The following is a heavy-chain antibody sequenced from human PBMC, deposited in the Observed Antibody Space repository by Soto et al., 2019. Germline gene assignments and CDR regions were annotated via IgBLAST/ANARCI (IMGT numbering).Heavy chain of an antibody. Sequence: PRGSLRLSCSASVFTFSDHYMEWFRQAPGKGLEWVGRTRNKVDSYTTEYAASVRGRFTISRDDSKTSLYLQMNSLKTEDTALYYCATGTVGAMDYWGQGTLVTVSS. V-gene: IGHV3-72*01. CDR2: TRNKVDSYTT. J-gene: IGHJ4*02. CDR1: VFTFSDHY. CDR3: ATGTVGAMDY. D-gene: IGHD1-26*01.